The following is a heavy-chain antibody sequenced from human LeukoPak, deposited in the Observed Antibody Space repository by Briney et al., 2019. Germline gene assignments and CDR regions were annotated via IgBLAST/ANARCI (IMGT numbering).Heavy chain of an antibody. CDR3: ARAGIVVVPAAMPGPNDAFDI. CDR2: ISSSGGST. Sequence: GVLRLSCAASGFTFSSYAMSWVREAPGKGLEWVSAISSSGGSTYHADSVKGRFTISRDNSKNTLYLRINSLRAEDTAVYYGARAGIVVVPAAMPGPNDAFDIWGQGTMVTVSS. V-gene: IGHV3-23*01. CDR1: GFTFSSYA. D-gene: IGHD2-2*01. J-gene: IGHJ3*02.